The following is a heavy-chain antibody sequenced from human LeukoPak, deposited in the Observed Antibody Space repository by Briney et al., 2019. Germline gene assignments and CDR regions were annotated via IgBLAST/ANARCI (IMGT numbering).Heavy chain of an antibody. D-gene: IGHD7-27*01. CDR3: ARDDSYTGGSH. CDR2: ISAYNGNT. Sequence: ASVKVSCKASGYTFTNYGFTWVRQAPGQGLEWMAWISAYNGNTKYAQRFQGRVTMTTDTSTSTAYMELRSLRSDDTAVYFCARDDSYTGGSHWGQGTLVTVSS. CDR1: GYTFTNYG. J-gene: IGHJ4*02. V-gene: IGHV1-18*01.